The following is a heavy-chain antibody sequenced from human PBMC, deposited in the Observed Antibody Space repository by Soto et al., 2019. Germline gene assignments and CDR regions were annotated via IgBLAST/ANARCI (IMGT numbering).Heavy chain of an antibody. CDR1: GFTFDDSA. D-gene: IGHD1-26*01. V-gene: IGHV3-9*01. J-gene: IGHJ4*02. CDR2: IGSNSGGI. Sequence: EVQLVESGGGLVQPGRSLRLSCAASGFTFDDSAMHWVRQPPGKGLEWVSGIGSNSGGIGYADSVKGRFTISRDNAKNSLYLQMNSLRAEDTALYYCAKGLSVGYFDYWGQGTLVTVSS. CDR3: AKGLSVGYFDY.